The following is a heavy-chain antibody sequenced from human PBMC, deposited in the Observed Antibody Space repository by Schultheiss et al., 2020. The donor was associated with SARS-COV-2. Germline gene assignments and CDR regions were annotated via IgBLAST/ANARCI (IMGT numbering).Heavy chain of an antibody. CDR1: GFTFSSYG. CDR3: ARAVEQQLVGDAFDI. J-gene: IGHJ3*02. Sequence: GGSLRLSCAASGFTFSSYGMHWVRQAPGKGLEWVAVIWYDGSNKYYADSVKGRFTVSRDNPKNTLYLQMDSLRAEDTAVYYCARAVEQQLVGDAFDIWGQGTMVTVSS. V-gene: IGHV3-33*01. D-gene: IGHD6-13*01. CDR2: IWYDGSNK.